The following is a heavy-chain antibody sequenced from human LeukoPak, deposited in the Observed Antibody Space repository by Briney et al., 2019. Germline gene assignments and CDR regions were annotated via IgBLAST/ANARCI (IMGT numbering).Heavy chain of an antibody. D-gene: IGHD3-16*01. J-gene: IGHJ6*02. Sequence: GGSLRLSCAASGFTFSSHWMTWVRQAPGKGLKWVANIEEDGTRKNYVDSVKGRFTISRDNAKNSLYLQMSNLRAEDTAVYFCARGGGLDVWGQGATVTVSS. CDR2: IEEDGTRK. CDR1: GFTFSSHW. CDR3: ARGGGLDV. V-gene: IGHV3-7*03.